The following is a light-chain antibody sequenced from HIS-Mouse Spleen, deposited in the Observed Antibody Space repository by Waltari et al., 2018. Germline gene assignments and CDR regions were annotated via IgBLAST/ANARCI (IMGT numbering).Light chain of an antibody. CDR1: SSDVGSYDL. CDR2: EGS. Sequence: QSALTQPASVSGSPGQSITISCTGTSSDVGSYDLVSWYRQHPGKAPKLTIYEGSKRPSGFPNRFSGSKSGNTASLTISGLQAEDEADYYCCSYAGSSTLVFGGGTKLTVL. V-gene: IGLV2-23*01. CDR3: CSYAGSSTLV. J-gene: IGLJ3*02.